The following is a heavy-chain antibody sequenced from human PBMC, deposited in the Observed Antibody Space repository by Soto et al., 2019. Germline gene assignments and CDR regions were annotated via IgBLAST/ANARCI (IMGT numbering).Heavy chain of an antibody. CDR2: IDPSDSYT. Sequence: GEYLTISCKGSGYSFTSYWISWVRQMHGKGLEWMGRIDPSDSYTNYSPSFQGHVTISADKSISTAYLQWSSLKASDTAMYYCARPLYYYDSSGYSSRGAFDIWGQGTMVTVSS. CDR1: GYSFTSYW. J-gene: IGHJ3*02. CDR3: ARPLYYYDSSGYSSRGAFDI. D-gene: IGHD3-22*01. V-gene: IGHV5-10-1*01.